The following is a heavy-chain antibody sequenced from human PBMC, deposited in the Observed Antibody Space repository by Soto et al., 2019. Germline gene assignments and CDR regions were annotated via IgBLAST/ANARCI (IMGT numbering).Heavy chain of an antibody. V-gene: IGHV1-8*01. J-gene: IGHJ4*02. CDR3: AREKSGYYDY. Sequence: QVQLVQSGAEVKKPGASVKVSCKASGYTFTSYDINWVRQATGQGLEWMGWMNPNSGNTGYAQKFQGRVTMTRNTTINTAYMEQSSLRSEDAAVYCSAREKSGYYDYWGQGTLVTVAS. CDR2: MNPNSGNT. CDR1: GYTFTSYD. D-gene: IGHD3-3*01.